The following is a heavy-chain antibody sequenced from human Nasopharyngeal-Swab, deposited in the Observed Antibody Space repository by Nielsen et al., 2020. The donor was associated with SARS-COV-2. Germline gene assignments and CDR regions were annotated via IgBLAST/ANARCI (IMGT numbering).Heavy chain of an antibody. J-gene: IGHJ4*02. D-gene: IGHD3-3*01. CDR3: ATGLPLLRFLEWLLY. Sequence: WVRQAPGQGLEWMGGFDPEDGETIYAQKFQGRVTMTEDTSTDTAYMELSSQRSEDTAVYYCATGLPLLRFLEWLLYWGQGTLVTVSS. CDR2: FDPEDGET. V-gene: IGHV1-24*01.